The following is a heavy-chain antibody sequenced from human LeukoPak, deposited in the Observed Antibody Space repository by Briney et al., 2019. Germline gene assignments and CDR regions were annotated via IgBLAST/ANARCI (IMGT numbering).Heavy chain of an antibody. Sequence: PSETLSLTCTVSGGSISSYYWSWIRQPPGTGLEWIGYIYYSGSTYYNPSLKSRVTISVDTSKNQFSLKLSSVTAADTAVYYCARGRRTSGWYWFDPWGQGTLVTVSS. CDR1: GGSISSYY. CDR3: ARGRRTSGWYWFDP. D-gene: IGHD6-19*01. V-gene: IGHV4-59*06. CDR2: IYYSGST. J-gene: IGHJ5*02.